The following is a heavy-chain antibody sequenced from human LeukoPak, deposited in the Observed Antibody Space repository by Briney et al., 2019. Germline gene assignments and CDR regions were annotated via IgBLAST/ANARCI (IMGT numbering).Heavy chain of an antibody. CDR1: GFTFKSYA. J-gene: IGHJ4*02. V-gene: IGHV3-21*01. CDR2: ISGDSTDI. D-gene: IGHD3-22*01. Sequence: GGSLRLSCATSGFTFKSYAMNWVRQSPGKGLEWVSSISGDSTDIYYADSLMGRSTISRDNAKNSLYLQINSLRAEDTAIYYCARRGYSDSSGYDYWGQGTLVTVSS. CDR3: ARRGYSDSSGYDY.